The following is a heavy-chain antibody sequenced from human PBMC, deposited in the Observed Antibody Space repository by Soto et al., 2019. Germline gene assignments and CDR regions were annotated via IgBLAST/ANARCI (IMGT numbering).Heavy chain of an antibody. Sequence: EVQLVESGGGLVQPGGSLRLSCAASGFIFSSYWMHWVRQAPGKGLVWVSRLHSDGSTTTYADSVKGRFTISRDNAKNTLYLQMNSLRAEDTAVDYCARELPTTIRGGYYYSYGMDVWGQGTTVTVSS. V-gene: IGHV3-74*03. D-gene: IGHD2-2*02. CDR3: ARELPTTIRGGYYYSYGMDV. CDR1: GFIFSSYW. J-gene: IGHJ6*02. CDR2: LHSDGSTT.